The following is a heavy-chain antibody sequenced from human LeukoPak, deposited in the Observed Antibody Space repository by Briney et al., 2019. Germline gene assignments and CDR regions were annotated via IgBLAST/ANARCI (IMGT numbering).Heavy chain of an antibody. J-gene: IGHJ4*02. CDR2: INHSGST. D-gene: IGHD6-19*01. V-gene: IGHV4-34*01. CDR1: GGSFSGYY. CDR3: ARGQKGAVAAYYFDY. Sequence: SETLSLTCAVYGGSFSGYYWSWIRQPPGKGLEWIGEINHSGSTNYNPSLKSRVTISVDTSKNQFSLKLSSVTAADTAVYYCARGQKGAVAAYYFDYWGQGTQVTVSS.